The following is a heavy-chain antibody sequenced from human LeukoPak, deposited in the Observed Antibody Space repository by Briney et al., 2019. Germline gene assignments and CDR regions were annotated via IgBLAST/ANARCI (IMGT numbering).Heavy chain of an antibody. CDR3: ARKNYCSSTSCYFIGDWFDP. CDR1: AGTFSSYT. J-gene: IGHJ5*02. D-gene: IGHD2-2*01. V-gene: IGHV1-69*13. Sequence: GASVKVSCKASAGTFSSYTISWVRQAPGQGLEWMGGIIPIFGTANYAQKFQGRVTITADASTSTAYMELSGLRSEDTAVYYCARKNYCSSTSCYFIGDWFDPWGQGTLVTVSS. CDR2: IIPIFGTA.